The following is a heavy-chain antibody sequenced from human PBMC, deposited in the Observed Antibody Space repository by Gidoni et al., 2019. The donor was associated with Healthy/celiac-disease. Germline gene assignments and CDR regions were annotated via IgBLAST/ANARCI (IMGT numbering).Heavy chain of an antibody. CDR1: GFTFSNAG. D-gene: IGHD2-15*01. CDR2: IKSKTDGGTT. V-gene: IGHV3-15*01. J-gene: IGHJ6*02. CDR3: TTGDIVVVVADPYYYGMDV. Sequence: EVQLVESGGGLVKPGGSLSPSCAASGFTFSNAGIGWVRQAPGKGLEWVGRIKSKTDGGTTDYAAPVKGRFTISRDDSKNTLYLQMNSLKTEDTAVYYCTTGDIVVVVADPYYYGMDVWGQGTTVTVSS.